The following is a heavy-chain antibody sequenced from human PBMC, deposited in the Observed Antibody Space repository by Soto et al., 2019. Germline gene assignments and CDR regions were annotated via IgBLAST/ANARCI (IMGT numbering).Heavy chain of an antibody. D-gene: IGHD6-13*01. V-gene: IGHV1-2*04. CDR1: GYIFTGYY. J-gene: IGHJ4*02. CDR2: INPNSGVT. Sequence: ASVKVSCKASGYIFTGYYLHWARQAPGQGLEWMGWINPNSGVTKYAQKFQGWVTMTRDTSISTAYMELTRLTSDDTAIYYCARDLSGAAAAGTLSYYFDYWGQGTPVTVPQ. CDR3: ARDLSGAAAAGTLSYYFDY.